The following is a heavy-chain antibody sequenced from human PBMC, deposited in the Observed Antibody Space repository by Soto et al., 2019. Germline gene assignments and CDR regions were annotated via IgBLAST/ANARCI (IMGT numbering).Heavy chain of an antibody. D-gene: IGHD6-13*01. Sequence: VQLVESGGGVVQPGRSLRLSCADSGFTFNNYGMQWVRQAPGKGLEWVATISNDGSDKYYGDSVKGRITISRDNSKNTVYLQMNSLRAEDTAVYYWAKDQGIAASHGINWGQGTMVTVSS. CDR3: AKDQGIAASHGIN. CDR1: GFTFNNYG. CDR2: ISNDGSDK. V-gene: IGHV3-30*18. J-gene: IGHJ3*01.